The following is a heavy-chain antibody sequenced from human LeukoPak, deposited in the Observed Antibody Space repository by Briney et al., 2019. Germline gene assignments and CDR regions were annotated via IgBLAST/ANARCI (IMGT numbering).Heavy chain of an antibody. D-gene: IGHD6-13*01. Sequence: SGGSLRLSCAASGFTFSSYAISWVRQAPGQGLEWMGGIIPIFGTANYAQKFQGRVTITADESTSTAYMELSSLRSEDTAVYYCARDLDSSSRGDYYYGMDVWGKGTTVTVSS. CDR2: IIPIFGTA. J-gene: IGHJ6*04. V-gene: IGHV1-69*01. CDR3: ARDLDSSSRGDYYYGMDV. CDR1: GFTFSSYA.